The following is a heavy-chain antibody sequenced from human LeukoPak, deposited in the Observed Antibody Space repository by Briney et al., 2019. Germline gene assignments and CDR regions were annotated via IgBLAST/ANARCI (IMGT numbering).Heavy chain of an antibody. J-gene: IGHJ5*02. CDR2: VHYSGST. V-gene: IGHV4-61*01. CDR3: ARGGWSLDR. CDR1: GDSVSSNSAA. Sequence: SQTLSLTCAISGDSVSSNSAAWSWIRQPPGKGLEWIGYVHYSGSTNYNPSLKSRLTMSVDTSKNQFSLKLNSVTAADTAVYYCARGGWSLDRWGQGTLVTVST.